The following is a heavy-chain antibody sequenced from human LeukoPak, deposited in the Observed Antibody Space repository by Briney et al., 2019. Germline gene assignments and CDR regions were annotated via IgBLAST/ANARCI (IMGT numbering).Heavy chain of an antibody. D-gene: IGHD3-22*01. CDR2: VYYSGST. CDR1: GGSIRSYY. V-gene: IGHV4-59*12. CDR3: ARDLVYYDSSGYYYYYGMDV. Sequence: SETLSLTCAVSGGSIRSYYWSWIRQPPGKGLEWIGYVYYSGSTNYNPSLKSRVTISVDTSKNQFSLKLSSVTAADTAVYYCARDLVYYDSSGYYYYYGMDVWGQGTTVTVSS. J-gene: IGHJ6*02.